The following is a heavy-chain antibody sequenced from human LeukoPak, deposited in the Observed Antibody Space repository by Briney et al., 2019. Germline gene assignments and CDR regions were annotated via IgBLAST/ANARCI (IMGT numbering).Heavy chain of an antibody. J-gene: IGHJ4*02. Sequence: GRSLRLSCAASGFIFSDYGMHWVRQAPGKGLEWVSVIWYDGSHKFYADSLKGRFTISRDNSKNTLYLQMNSLRADDTAVYYCARVRNWSGYNALDCWGQGTLVTVSS. CDR1: GFIFSDYG. CDR2: IWYDGSHK. CDR3: ARVRNWSGYNALDC. V-gene: IGHV3-33*01. D-gene: IGHD3-3*01.